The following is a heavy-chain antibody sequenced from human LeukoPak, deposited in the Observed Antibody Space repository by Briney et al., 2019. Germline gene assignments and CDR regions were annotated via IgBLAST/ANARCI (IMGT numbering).Heavy chain of an antibody. V-gene: IGHV1-46*01. CDR2: INPSGGST. Sequence: ASVKVSCKASGYTFTSYYMHWVRQAPGQGLEWMGIINPSGGSTSYAQKFQGRVTMARDTSTSTVYMELSSLRSEDTAVYYCARDHGERKTDYWGQGTLVTVSS. J-gene: IGHJ4*02. CDR1: GYTFTSYY. CDR3: ARDHGERKTDY. D-gene: IGHD2-21*01.